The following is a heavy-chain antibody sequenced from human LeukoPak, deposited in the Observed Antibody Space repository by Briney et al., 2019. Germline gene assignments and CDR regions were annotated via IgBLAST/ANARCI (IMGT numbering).Heavy chain of an antibody. CDR2: IIPIFGTA. J-gene: IGHJ4*02. V-gene: IGHV1-69*06. CDR3: ARGATVPSRRYFDY. Sequence: SVKVSCKASGGTFSSYAISRVRQAPGQGLEWMGGIIPIFGTANYAQKFQGRVTITADKSTSTAYMELSSLRSEDTAVYYCARGATVPSRRYFDYWGQGTLVTVSS. CDR1: GGTFSSYA. D-gene: IGHD4-17*01.